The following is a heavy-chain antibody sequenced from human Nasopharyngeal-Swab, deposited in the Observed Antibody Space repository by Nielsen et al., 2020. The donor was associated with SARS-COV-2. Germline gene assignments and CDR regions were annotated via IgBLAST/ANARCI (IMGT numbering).Heavy chain of an antibody. CDR2: ISYDGSNK. Sequence: GGSLRLSCAASGFTFSSYAMHWVRQAPGKGLEWVAVISYDGSNKYYADSVKGRFTISRDNSKNTLYLQMNSLRAEDTAVYYCARGGLLELGFYWHFDLWGRGTLVTVSS. V-gene: IGHV3-30-3*01. D-gene: IGHD2-21*02. CDR1: GFTFSSYA. J-gene: IGHJ2*01. CDR3: ARGGLLELGFYWHFDL.